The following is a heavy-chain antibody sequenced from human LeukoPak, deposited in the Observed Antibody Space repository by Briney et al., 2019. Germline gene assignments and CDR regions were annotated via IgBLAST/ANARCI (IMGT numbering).Heavy chain of an antibody. CDR3: AKDAIGQYRPYYFDC. CDR2: ISGSGEST. J-gene: IGHJ4*02. V-gene: IGHV3-23*01. Sequence: PGGSLRLSCAASGFTFSSFAMSWVRQPPGKGLEWVSSISGSGESTYYADYVKGRFTVSRDNSKNTLNLQLNSLRAEDTAVYYCAKDAIGQYRPYYFDCWGQGTLVTVSS. D-gene: IGHD3-16*02. CDR1: GFTFSSFA.